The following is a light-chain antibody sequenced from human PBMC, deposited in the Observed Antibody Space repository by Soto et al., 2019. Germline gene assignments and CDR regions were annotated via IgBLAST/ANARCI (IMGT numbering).Light chain of an antibody. CDR3: QQYGSSPRVT. V-gene: IGKV3-20*01. J-gene: IGKJ1*01. CDR1: QSVSSSY. CDR2: GAS. Sequence: EIVWTQSPGTLSLSPGERATLSCRASQSVSSSYLAWYQQKPCQAPRLLIYGASSRATGIPDRFSGSGSGTDFTLTISRLEPEDFAVYYCQQYGSSPRVTFGQGTKVDIK.